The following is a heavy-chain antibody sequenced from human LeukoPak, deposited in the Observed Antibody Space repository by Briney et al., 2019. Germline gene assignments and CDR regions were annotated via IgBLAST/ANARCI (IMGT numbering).Heavy chain of an antibody. Sequence: GGSLRLSCATFGFTFRHYPMHWVRQAPGQGLEWLAAISFDGKIEHYAESVRGRFNISRDNSANILFLHLNGLTPEDTALYYCAREKSLRLTYWGQGQLVAVSS. J-gene: IGHJ4*02. V-gene: IGHV3-30*04. CDR1: GFTFRHYP. CDR3: AREKSLRLTY. CDR2: ISFDGKIE.